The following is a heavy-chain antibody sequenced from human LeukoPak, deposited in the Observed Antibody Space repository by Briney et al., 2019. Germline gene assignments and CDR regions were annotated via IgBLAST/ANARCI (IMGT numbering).Heavy chain of an antibody. CDR1: GGSISSTTYY. Sequence: SETLSLTCTVSGGSISSTTYYWGWIRQPPGKGLEWIGSIYYSGSTYYNPSLKSRVTISVDTSKNQFSLRLSSVTAADTAVYYCARVNYGPSRGECDYWGQGTLVTVSS. D-gene: IGHD3-10*01. V-gene: IGHV4-39*07. J-gene: IGHJ4*02. CDR2: IYYSGST. CDR3: ARVNYGPSRGECDY.